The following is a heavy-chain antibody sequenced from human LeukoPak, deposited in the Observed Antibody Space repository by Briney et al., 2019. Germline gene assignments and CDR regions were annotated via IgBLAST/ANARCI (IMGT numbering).Heavy chain of an antibody. CDR2: MNPNSGNT. CDR3: ARFGYSGYDKSPPRRAFDI. D-gene: IGHD5-12*01. V-gene: IGHV1-8*01. J-gene: IGHJ3*02. CDR1: GYTFTSYD. Sequence: ASVKVSCKASGYTFTSYDINWVRQATGQGLEWMGWMNPNSGNTGYAQKFQGRVTMTRNTSISTAYMELSSLRAEDTAVYYCARFGYSGYDKSPPRRAFDIWGQGTMVTVSS.